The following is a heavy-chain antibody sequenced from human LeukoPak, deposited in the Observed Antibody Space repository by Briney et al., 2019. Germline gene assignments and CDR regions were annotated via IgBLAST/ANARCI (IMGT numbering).Heavy chain of an antibody. V-gene: IGHV4-30-2*01. CDR3: ARESYGDYTRGMDV. Sequence: SGTLSLTCTVSGGSISSGGYYWSWIRQPPGKGLEWIGYIYHSGSTYYNPSLKSRVTISIDTSKNHFSLKLSSVTAADTAVYYCARESYGDYTRGMDVWGQGTTVTVSS. CDR2: IYHSGST. D-gene: IGHD4-17*01. CDR1: GGSISSGGYY. J-gene: IGHJ6*02.